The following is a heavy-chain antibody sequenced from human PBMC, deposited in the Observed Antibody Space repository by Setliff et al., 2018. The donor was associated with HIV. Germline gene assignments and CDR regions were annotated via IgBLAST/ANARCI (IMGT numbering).Heavy chain of an antibody. CDR1: GYTFTTSY. J-gene: IGHJ2*01. CDR3: ARFLRGEHFASWKSNHYFDL. D-gene: IGHD1-1*01. CDR2: INPSGGAR. V-gene: IGHV1-46*01. Sequence: ASVKVSCKASGYTFTTSYIHWIRQAPGQGLEWMGLINPSGGARKFAQKFQGRVTMARDTSTTTVYMDLSSLRSDDTAVYYCARFLRGEHFASWKSNHYFDLWGRGTLVTVSS.